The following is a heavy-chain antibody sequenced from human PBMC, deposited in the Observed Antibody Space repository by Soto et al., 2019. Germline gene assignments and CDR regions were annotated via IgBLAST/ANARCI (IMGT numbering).Heavy chain of an antibody. V-gene: IGHV4-39*01. D-gene: IGHD3-3*02. CDR3: ARLPSRHLVDY. J-gene: IGHJ4*02. CDR2: MFYGVST. Sequence: KPSETLSLTCTVSGSSINSSGYYWGWIRQPPGKGLEWIGSMFYGVSTYYNPSLKSRVTVSVDTSKNQFSLNLRSVTAADTAVYDCARLPSRHLVDYWGQGTLVTVSS. CDR1: GSSINSSGYY.